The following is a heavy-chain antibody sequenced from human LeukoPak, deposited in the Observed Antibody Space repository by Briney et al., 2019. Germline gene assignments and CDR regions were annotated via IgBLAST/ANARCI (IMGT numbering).Heavy chain of an antibody. V-gene: IGHV7-4-1*02. CDR3: ASNGEDYGGNPPFDY. CDR2: VNTNTGNP. D-gene: IGHD4-23*01. J-gene: IGHJ4*02. CDR1: GYTFTGFA. Sequence: ASVKVSCKASGYTFTGFAVNWVRQAPGQGLEWMGWVNTNTGNPTYAQGFTGRFVFSLDTSVSTAYLQISSLKAEDTAVYYCASNGEDYGGNPPFDYWGQGTLVTVSS.